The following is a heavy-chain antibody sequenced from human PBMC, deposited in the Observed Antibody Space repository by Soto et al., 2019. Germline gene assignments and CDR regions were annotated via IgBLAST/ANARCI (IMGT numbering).Heavy chain of an antibody. CDR1: GFTFSSYA. CDR3: AKDLPDITMIVVVSPFDP. CDR2: ISGSGGST. V-gene: IGHV3-23*01. Sequence: EVQLLESGGGLVQPGGSLRLSCAASGFTFSSYAMSWVRQAPGKGLEWVSAISGSGGSTYYADSVKGRFTITRDNSKNTLYRQMNSLRAEDTAVYYCAKDLPDITMIVVVSPFDPWGQGTLVTVSS. D-gene: IGHD3-22*01. J-gene: IGHJ5*02.